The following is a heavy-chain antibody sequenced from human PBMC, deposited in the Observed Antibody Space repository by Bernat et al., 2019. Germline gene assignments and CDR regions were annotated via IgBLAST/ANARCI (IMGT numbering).Heavy chain of an antibody. Sequence: QVQLVESGGGVVQPGRSLRLSCAASGFTFGTYGMHWVRQAPGKGLEWVAVIWSDGSNKYYADSVKGRFTISRDNSNNTLYLKMNSLRAEDTAVYCCARDQASNWFDPWGQGTLVTVSS. CDR3: ARDQASNWFDP. J-gene: IGHJ5*02. CDR1: GFTFGTYG. CDR2: IWSDGSNK. V-gene: IGHV3-33*01.